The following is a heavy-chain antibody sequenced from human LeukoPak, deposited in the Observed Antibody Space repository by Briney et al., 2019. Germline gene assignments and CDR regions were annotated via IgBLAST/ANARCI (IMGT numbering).Heavy chain of an antibody. J-gene: IGHJ3*02. V-gene: IGHV3-21*01. CDR3: ARGTLIAGATRGDAFDI. Sequence: PGGSLRLSCAASGFTFSSYSMNWVRQAPGKGLEWVSSISSSSSYIYYADSVKGRFTISRDNAKNSLYLQMNSLRAEDTAVYYCARGTLIAGATRGDAFDIWGQGTMVTVSS. CDR1: GFTFSSYS. CDR2: ISSSSSYI. D-gene: IGHD1-26*01.